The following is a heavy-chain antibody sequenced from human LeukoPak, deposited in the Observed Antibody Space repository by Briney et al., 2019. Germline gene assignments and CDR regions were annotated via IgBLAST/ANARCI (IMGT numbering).Heavy chain of an antibody. CDR3: AKARKRGYAYGSVDS. J-gene: IGHJ4*02. V-gene: IGHV3-43*01. Sequence: GGSLRLSCAASGFIFDDCTMHWVRQAPAKGLEWVSVISWDGGNSFYADSVKGRLTVSRDNNRKSLYLQMHSLRPEDTAFYYCAKARKRGYAYGSVDSWGQGTLVTVSS. D-gene: IGHD5-18*01. CDR1: GFIFDDCT. CDR2: ISWDGGNS.